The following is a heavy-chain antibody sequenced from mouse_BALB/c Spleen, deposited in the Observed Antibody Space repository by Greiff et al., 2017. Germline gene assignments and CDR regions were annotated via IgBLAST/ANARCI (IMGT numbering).Heavy chain of an antibody. CDR2: IDPSDSYT. CDR1: GYTFTSYW. Sequence: QVQLQQSGAELVKPGASVKLSCKASGYTFTSYWMHWVKQRPGQGLEWIGEIDPSDSYTNYNQKFKGKATLTVDKSSSTAYMQLSSLTSEDSAVYYCARWGYDGGNAMDYWGQGTSVTVSS. J-gene: IGHJ4*01. CDR3: ARWGYDGGNAMDY. V-gene: IGHV1-69*02. D-gene: IGHD2-2*01.